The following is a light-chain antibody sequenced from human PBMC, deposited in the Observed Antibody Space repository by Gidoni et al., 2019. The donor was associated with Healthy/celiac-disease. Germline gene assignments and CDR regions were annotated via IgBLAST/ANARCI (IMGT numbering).Light chain of an antibody. CDR3: SSYTSSSTPVV. CDR1: SSDVGGYNY. V-gene: IGLV2-14*01. J-gene: IGLJ2*01. Sequence: ALTQPASVSGSPGQSITISCTGTSSDVGGYNYVSWYQQHPGKAPKLMIYEVSNRPSGVSNRFSGSKSGNTASLTISGLQAEDEADYYCSSYTSSSTPVVFGGGTKLTVL. CDR2: EVS.